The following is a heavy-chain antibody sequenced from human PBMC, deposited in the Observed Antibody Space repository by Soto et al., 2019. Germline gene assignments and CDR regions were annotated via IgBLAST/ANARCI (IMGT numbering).Heavy chain of an antibody. Sequence: QVQLVESGGGVVQPGRSLRLSCAASGFTFSSYGMHWVRQAPGKGLEWVAVISYDGSNKYYADSVKGRFTTSRDNSKNTLYLQMNSLRAEDTAVYYCAKDLNDYVWGSYPYYGMDVWGQGTTVTVSS. J-gene: IGHJ6*02. CDR3: AKDLNDYVWGSYPYYGMDV. CDR2: ISYDGSNK. CDR1: GFTFSSYG. D-gene: IGHD3-16*01. V-gene: IGHV3-30*18.